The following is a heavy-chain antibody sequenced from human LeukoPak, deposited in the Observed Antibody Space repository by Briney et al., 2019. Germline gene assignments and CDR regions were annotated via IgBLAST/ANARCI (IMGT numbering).Heavy chain of an antibody. CDR3: AKKTIVGATVDAFDI. J-gene: IGHJ3*02. D-gene: IGHD1-26*01. Sequence: GGSLRLSCAASGFTFSNYGMHWVRQAPGKGLEWVASIRYDGFNKYYADSLRGRFTISRDNSKNTLYLQMNSLRAEDTAVYYCAKKTIVGATVDAFDIWGQGTMVIVSS. CDR2: IRYDGFNK. V-gene: IGHV3-30*02. CDR1: GFTFSNYG.